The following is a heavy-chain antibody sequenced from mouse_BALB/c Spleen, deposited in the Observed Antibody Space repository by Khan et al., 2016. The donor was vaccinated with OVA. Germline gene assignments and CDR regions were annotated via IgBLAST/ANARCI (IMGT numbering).Heavy chain of an antibody. D-gene: IGHD2-12*01. J-gene: IGHJ3*01. CDR1: GFTFSTYA. V-gene: IGHV5-6-5*01. CDR3: AREIYGSYDGWFAF. Sequence: EVELVESGGGLVKPGGSLKLSCAASGFTFSTYAMSWVRQTPEKRLEWVASISGGGSIYYPDRVRGRFTISRDNARNVLYLQMSSMRSEDTAMYYCAREIYGSYDGWFAFWGQGTLVTVSA. CDR2: ISGGGSI.